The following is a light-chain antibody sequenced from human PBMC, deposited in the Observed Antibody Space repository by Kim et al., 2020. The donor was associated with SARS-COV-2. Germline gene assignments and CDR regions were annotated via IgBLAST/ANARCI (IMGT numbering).Light chain of an antibody. CDR2: QDS. V-gene: IGLV3-1*01. CDR1: KLGDKY. J-gene: IGLJ2*01. Sequence: VSQGQTASITCSGDKLGDKYACWYQQKPGQSPVLVISQDSKRPSGIPERFSGSNSGNTATLTISGTQAMDEADYYCQAWDSSTAVFGGGTQLTVL. CDR3: QAWDSSTAV.